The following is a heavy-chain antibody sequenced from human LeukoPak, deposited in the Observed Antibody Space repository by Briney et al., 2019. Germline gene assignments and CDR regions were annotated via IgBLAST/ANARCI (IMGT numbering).Heavy chain of an antibody. CDR1: GFTFSSFS. V-gene: IGHV3-23*01. CDR3: ARDSDILTGYFNY. D-gene: IGHD3-9*01. Sequence: GGSLRLSCAASGFTFSSFSMNWVRQAPGKGLEWVSTVSTGGAATYYADSAKGRFTISRDNSKNTLYLQMNSLRAEDTAVYYCARDSDILTGYFNYWGQGTLVTVSS. CDR2: VSTGGAAT. J-gene: IGHJ4*02.